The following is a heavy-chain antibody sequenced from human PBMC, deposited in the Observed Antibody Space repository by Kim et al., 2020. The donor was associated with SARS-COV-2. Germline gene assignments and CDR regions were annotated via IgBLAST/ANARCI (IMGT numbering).Heavy chain of an antibody. Sequence: GESLKISCKGSGYSFNSYWIGWVRQMPGKGLEWMGIIYPGDSDTRYSPSFQGQVTISADKSISTAYLQWSSLKASDTAMYYCARQGWLQRSHFDYWGQGTLVTVSS. D-gene: IGHD5-12*01. V-gene: IGHV5-51*01. CDR3: ARQGWLQRSHFDY. J-gene: IGHJ4*02. CDR1: GYSFNSYW. CDR2: IYPGDSDT.